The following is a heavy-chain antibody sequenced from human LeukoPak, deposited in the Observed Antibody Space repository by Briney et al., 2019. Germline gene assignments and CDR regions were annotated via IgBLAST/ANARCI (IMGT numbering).Heavy chain of an antibody. V-gene: IGHV3-66*04. Sequence: GGSLRLSCTASGFTVSSNDMTWVRQAPGKGLQWVSLISSGGRTYYADSVKGRCTISSDNSKNTVYLQLNSLRAEDTAVYYCARLRGYCSGGSCSDWYFDPWGRGTLVTVSS. CDR1: GFTVSSND. CDR2: ISSGGRT. D-gene: IGHD2-15*01. CDR3: ARLRGYCSGGSCSDWYFDP. J-gene: IGHJ2*01.